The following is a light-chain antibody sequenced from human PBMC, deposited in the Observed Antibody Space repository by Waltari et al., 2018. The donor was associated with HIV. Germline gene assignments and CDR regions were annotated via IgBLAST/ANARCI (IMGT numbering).Light chain of an antibody. CDR3: SSYTSSSTRV. CDR2: DVS. V-gene: IGLV2-14*01. Sequence: QSALTPPASVSGSPGQSITISCTGTSSDVGGYNSVSWYQQHPGKAPKLMIYDVSNRPSGVSNRFSGSKSGNTASLTIPGLQAEDEADYYCSSYTSSSTRVFGGGTKLTVL. CDR1: SSDVGGYNS. J-gene: IGLJ2*01.